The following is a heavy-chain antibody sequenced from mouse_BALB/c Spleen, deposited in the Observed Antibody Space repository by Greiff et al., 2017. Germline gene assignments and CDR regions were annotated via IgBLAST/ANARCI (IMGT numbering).Heavy chain of an antibody. CDR2: ISSGGSYT. Sequence: DVKLVESGGGLVKPGGSLKLSCAASGFTFSSYAMSWVRQSPEKRLEWVAEISSGGSYTYYPDTVTGRFTISRDNAKNTLYLEMSSLRSEDTAMYYCARGGSSSYYFDYWGQGTTLTVSA. J-gene: IGHJ2*01. D-gene: IGHD1-1*01. CDR3: ARGGSSSYYFDY. V-gene: IGHV5-9-4*01. CDR1: GFTFSSYA.